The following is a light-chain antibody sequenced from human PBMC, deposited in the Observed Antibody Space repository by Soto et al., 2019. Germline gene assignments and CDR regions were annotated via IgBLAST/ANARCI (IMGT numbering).Light chain of an antibody. CDR1: QSVSSY. Sequence: EIVLTQSPATLSVSPGEGATLSCRASQSVSSYLAWYQQKPGQAPRLLIHGASIRAAGIPARFSGSGSGTDFTLSISSLQSEDSAIYYCQQYDNWTTRLTFGGGTKVEVK. V-gene: IGKV3D-15*01. J-gene: IGKJ4*01. CDR2: GAS. CDR3: QQYDNWTTRLT.